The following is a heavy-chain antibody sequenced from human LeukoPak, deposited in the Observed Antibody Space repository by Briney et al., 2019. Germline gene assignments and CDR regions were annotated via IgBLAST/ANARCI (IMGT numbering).Heavy chain of an antibody. J-gene: IGHJ4*02. CDR3: AKRPTDFWSGYSPFDY. D-gene: IGHD3-3*01. CDR2: ISGSGGST. Sequence: PGGSLRLSCAASGFTFSSYAMSWVRQAPGKGLEWVSAISGSGGSTYYADSVKGRFTISRDNSKNTLYLQMNSLRAEDTAVYYCAKRPTDFWSGYSPFDYWGQGTLVTASS. CDR1: GFTFSSYA. V-gene: IGHV3-23*01.